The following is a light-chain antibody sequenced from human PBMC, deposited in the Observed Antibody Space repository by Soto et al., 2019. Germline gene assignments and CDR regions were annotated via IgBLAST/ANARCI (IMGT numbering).Light chain of an antibody. CDR2: DVR. V-gene: IGLV2-14*01. J-gene: IGLJ2*01. Sequence: QSALTQPASVSGSPGQSITISCTGTSSDVGGYSYVSWYQQHPGKAPKLMIYDVRNRPSGVSNRFSGSKSGNTASLTISGLQAEDEADYYCSSYRSSSIVVFGGGTKVTVL. CDR1: SSDVGGYSY. CDR3: SSYRSSSIVV.